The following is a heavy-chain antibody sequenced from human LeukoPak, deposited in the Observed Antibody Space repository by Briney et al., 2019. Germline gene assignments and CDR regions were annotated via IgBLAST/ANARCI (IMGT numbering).Heavy chain of an antibody. V-gene: IGHV4-61*01. J-gene: IGHJ4*02. CDR1: GGSISSGSYY. Sequence: SETLSLTCTVSGGSISSGSYYWSWIRQPPGKGLEWIGYIYYSGSTNYNPSLKSRVTISVDTSKNQFSLKLSSVTAADTAVYYCARWITVTIVGSYYFDYWGQGTLVTVSS. CDR2: IYYSGST. D-gene: IGHD4-17*01. CDR3: ARWITVTIVGSYYFDY.